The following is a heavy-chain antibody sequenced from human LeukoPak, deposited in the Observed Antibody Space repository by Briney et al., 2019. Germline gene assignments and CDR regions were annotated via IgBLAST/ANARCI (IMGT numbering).Heavy chain of an antibody. D-gene: IGHD3-10*01. CDR3: ARGSYYGSGSYYFDY. CDR2: INPNSGGT. J-gene: IGHJ4*02. V-gene: IGHV1-2*02. Sequence: ASVKVSCKTSGYTFTGYYIHWVRQAPGQGLEWMGWINPNSGGTDYTQKFQGRFTMTRDTSISTAYMELSRLKSDDTAVYYCARGSYYGSGSYYFDYWGQGTLVTVSS. CDR1: GYTFTGYY.